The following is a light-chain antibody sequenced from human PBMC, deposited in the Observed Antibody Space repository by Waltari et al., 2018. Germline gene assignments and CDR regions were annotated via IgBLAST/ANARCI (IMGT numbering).Light chain of an antibody. J-gene: IGLJ1*01. CDR2: YDS. CDR1: NIGSKS. V-gene: IGLV3-21*04. Sequence: SYVLTQPPSVSVAPGKTARITWGGNNIGSKSMHWSQQKPGQAPVLVIYYDSDRPSGIPERFSGSNSGNTATLTISRVEAGDEADYYCQVWDSSSDHNYVFGTGTKVTVL. CDR3: QVWDSSSDHNYV.